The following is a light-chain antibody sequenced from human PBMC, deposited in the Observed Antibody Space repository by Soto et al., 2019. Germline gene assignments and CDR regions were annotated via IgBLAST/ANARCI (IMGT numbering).Light chain of an antibody. CDR2: EVS. CDR1: SSDVGGYDY. J-gene: IGLJ1*01. Sequence: ALTQPASVSGSPGQSITISCTGTSSDVGGYDYVSWYQLYPGKAPKLIIFEVSNRPSGVSYRFSGSKSGNTASLTISGLQAEDEADYFCSSYSISTAYLFGTGTKLTVL. V-gene: IGLV2-14*01. CDR3: SSYSISTAYL.